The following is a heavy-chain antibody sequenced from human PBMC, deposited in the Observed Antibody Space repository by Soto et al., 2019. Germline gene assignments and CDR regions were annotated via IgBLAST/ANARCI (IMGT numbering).Heavy chain of an antibody. J-gene: IGHJ4*02. CDR2: ISITTNYI. CDR3: ARESEDLTSNFDY. CDR1: GFTFTRYS. V-gene: IGHV3-21*06. Sequence: EVPLVESGGGLVKPGGSLRLSCAASGFTFTRYSMNWVRQAPGKGLEWVSSISITTNYIYYGDSMKGRFTISRDNAKNSLYLEMNRLRAEDTDVYYCARESEDLTSNFDYWGQGTLVTVYS.